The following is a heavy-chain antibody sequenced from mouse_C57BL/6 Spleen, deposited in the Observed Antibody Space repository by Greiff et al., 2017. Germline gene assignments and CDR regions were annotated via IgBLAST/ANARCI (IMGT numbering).Heavy chain of an antibody. V-gene: IGHV5-17*01. CDR2: ISSGSSTI. CDR1: GVTFSDYG. Sequence: EVKLVESGGGLVKPGGSLKLSCAASGVTFSDYGMHWVRQAPEKGLEWVAYISSGSSTIYYADTVKGRFTISRDNAKTTLFLQMTSLRSEDTAMYYCARHGSSQYYYAMDYWGQGTSVTVSS. J-gene: IGHJ4*01. D-gene: IGHD1-1*01. CDR3: ARHGSSQYYYAMDY.